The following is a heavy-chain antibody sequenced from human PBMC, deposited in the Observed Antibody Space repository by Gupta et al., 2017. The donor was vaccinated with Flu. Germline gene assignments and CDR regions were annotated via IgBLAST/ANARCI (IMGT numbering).Heavy chain of an antibody. J-gene: IGHJ4*02. CDR1: GFTFSSYG. D-gene: IGHD2-2*01. Sequence: QVQLVESGGGVVQPGRSLRLSCAASGFTFSSYGMHWVRQAPGKGLEWVAVTWYNGSNKYYADSVKGRFTISRDSSKNTLYLQMNSLRAEDTAVYYCARVPCTSTSCWGEVDYWGQGTLVTVSS. V-gene: IGHV3-33*01. CDR2: TWYNGSNK. CDR3: ARVPCTSTSCWGEVDY.